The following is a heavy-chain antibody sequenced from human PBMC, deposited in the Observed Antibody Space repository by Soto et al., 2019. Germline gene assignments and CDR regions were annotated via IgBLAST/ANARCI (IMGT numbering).Heavy chain of an antibody. V-gene: IGHV1-18*01. CDR1: GYTFTRYG. CDR2: INGYNGNT. J-gene: IGHJ6*02. CDR3: AREGDHPYYYYGMDV. Sequence: QVQLVQSGAEVKKPGASVKVSCKASGYTFTRYGITWVRQARGQGLEWMGWINGYNGNTKYAQKLQGRVTMTTDTSTSTAYMELRSLTSDDTAVYYCAREGDHPYYYYGMDVWGQGTTVTVSS. D-gene: IGHD3-10*01.